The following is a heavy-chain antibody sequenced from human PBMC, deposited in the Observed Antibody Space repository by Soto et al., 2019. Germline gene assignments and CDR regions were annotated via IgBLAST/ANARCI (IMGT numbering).Heavy chain of an antibody. D-gene: IGHD2-15*01. CDR2: IIPIFGTA. V-gene: IGHV1-69*01. CDR3: AREVVVAATGWFDP. CDR1: GGTFSSYA. J-gene: IGHJ5*02. Sequence: SVKVSFNASGGTFSSYAISLVRHTPGQGLEWMGGIIPIFGTANYAQKFQGRVTITADESTSTAYMELSSLRSEDTAVYYCAREVVVAATGWFDPWGQGTLVTVSS.